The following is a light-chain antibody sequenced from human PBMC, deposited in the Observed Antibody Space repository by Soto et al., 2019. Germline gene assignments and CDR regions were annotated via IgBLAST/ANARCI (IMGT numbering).Light chain of an antibody. Sequence: LELSQTXATLGVYLGEXXXXXGXASQSVSSNLAWYQQKXGQAPRLLIYGASXRANGIPDRFSGSGSGTDFTLSISRLEPEDFAVYYCHQYCSSPWTFGQGTKLDIK. CDR2: GAS. CDR3: HQYCSSPWT. J-gene: IGKJ1*01. V-gene: IGKV3-20*01. CDR1: QSVSSN.